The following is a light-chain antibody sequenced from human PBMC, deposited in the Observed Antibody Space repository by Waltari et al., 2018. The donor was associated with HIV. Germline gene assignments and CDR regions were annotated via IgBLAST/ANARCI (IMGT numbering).Light chain of an antibody. CDR3: AAWDDRLSGWV. Sequence: QSLLTQPPSASGTPGQRVSIPCSGRGSNTVSNYVYLFQQVPGTAPKLLIYRYNQRPSGVPDRFSGSESGTSASLAISGLRSEDEADYYCAAWDDRLSGWVFGGGTKLTV. CDR1: GSNTVSNY. CDR2: RYN. V-gene: IGLV1-47*01. J-gene: IGLJ3*02.